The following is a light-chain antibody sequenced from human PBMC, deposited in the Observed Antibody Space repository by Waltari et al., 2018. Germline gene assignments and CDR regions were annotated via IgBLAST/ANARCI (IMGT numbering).Light chain of an antibody. J-gene: IGKJ1*01. CDR1: QGIRND. Sequence: EIQMTQSPSPLSESVGDRVTITCRASQGIRNDLGWYQQKQGQAPRRLIFSASSLQSGFPSRFSGSGSGTEFTLTISSLQPEDFATYYCLQHNLYPLTFGQGTRVEIK. V-gene: IGKV1-17*01. CDR2: SAS. CDR3: LQHNLYPLT.